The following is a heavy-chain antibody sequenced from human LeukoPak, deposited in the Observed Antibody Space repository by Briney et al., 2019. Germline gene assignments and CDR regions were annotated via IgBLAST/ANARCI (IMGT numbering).Heavy chain of an antibody. Sequence: PGGSLRLSCAVSGFTFSSYWMHWVRQAPGEGLVWVSRINSDGNITNYVDSVKGRFTISRDNAKNTLYLQMNSLRAEDTAVYYCARGTGYGFFDSWGQGTLVTVSS. CDR2: INSDGNIT. J-gene: IGHJ4*02. CDR3: ARGTGYGFFDS. V-gene: IGHV3-74*01. CDR1: GFTFSSYW. D-gene: IGHD5-18*01.